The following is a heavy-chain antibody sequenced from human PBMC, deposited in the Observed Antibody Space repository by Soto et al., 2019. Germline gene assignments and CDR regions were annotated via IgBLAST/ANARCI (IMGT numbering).Heavy chain of an antibody. CDR3: ARHDNMTLGLTYFDF. Sequence: QVQLQESGPGLVKPSGTLSLTCSVSGDSISSDKWWSWVRQPPGKGLEWIGEMHHSGSRNDKPSLRGRATISVDTSRNQFSLQLTSVTAADTSLYFCARHDNMTLGLTYFDFWGQGTLVTVSS. CDR1: GDSISSDKW. J-gene: IGHJ4*02. V-gene: IGHV4-4*02. CDR2: MHHSGSR. D-gene: IGHD1-1*01.